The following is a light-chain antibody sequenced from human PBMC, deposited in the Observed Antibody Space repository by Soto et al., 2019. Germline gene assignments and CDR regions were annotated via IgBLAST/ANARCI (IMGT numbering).Light chain of an antibody. V-gene: IGKV3-20*01. CDR3: HQYGRSWK. CDR2: GAS. Sequence: EIVFTQAPGTLSLTPVEIAKLYLISIHIIINNYLAWSQQRPGQAPRLLIYGASSRATGIPDRFSGSGCGTEFTLTISRLEPEDFAVFYCHQYGRSWKLGQGTQV. CDR1: HIIINNY. J-gene: IGKJ1*01.